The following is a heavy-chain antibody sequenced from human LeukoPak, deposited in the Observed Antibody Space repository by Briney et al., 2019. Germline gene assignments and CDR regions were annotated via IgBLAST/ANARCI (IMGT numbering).Heavy chain of an antibody. Sequence: GRSLRLSCAASGFTFSSYGMHWVRQAPGKGLEWVAVIWYDGSNKYYADSVKGRFTISRDNSKNTLYLQMNSLRAEDTAVYYCARGSSGWMEDYFDYWGQGTMVTVSS. CDR1: GFTFSSYG. CDR3: ARGSSGWMEDYFDY. CDR2: IWYDGSNK. D-gene: IGHD6-19*01. V-gene: IGHV3-33*08. J-gene: IGHJ4*03.